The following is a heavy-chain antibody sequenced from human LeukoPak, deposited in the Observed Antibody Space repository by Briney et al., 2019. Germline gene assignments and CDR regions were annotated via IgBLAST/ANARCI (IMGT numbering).Heavy chain of an antibody. J-gene: IGHJ3*02. Sequence: PEGSLRLSCAASGFTFSRSGMHWVRQAPGKGLEWVTFIGYDGSKIFYADSVKGRFTISRDNSRNTLYLQMNSLRAEDTAVYYCAREGRGGFDIWGQGTMVTVSS. CDR3: AREGRGGFDI. CDR2: IGYDGSKI. D-gene: IGHD3-16*01. CDR1: GFTFSRSG. V-gene: IGHV3-30*02.